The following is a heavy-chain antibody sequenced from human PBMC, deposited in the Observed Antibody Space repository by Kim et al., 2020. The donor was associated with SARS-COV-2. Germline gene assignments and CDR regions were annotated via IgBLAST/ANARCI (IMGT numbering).Heavy chain of an antibody. CDR3: TRVSNYDSSGYLRDLGAFDI. Sequence: GGSLRLSCTASGFTFGDYAMSWVRQAPGKGLEWVGFIRSKAYGGTTEYAASVKGRFTISRDDSKSIAYLQMNSLKTEDTAVYYCTRVSNYDSSGYLRDLGAFDIWGQGTMVTVSS. D-gene: IGHD3-22*01. V-gene: IGHV3-49*04. CDR2: IRSKAYGGTT. J-gene: IGHJ3*02. CDR1: GFTFGDYA.